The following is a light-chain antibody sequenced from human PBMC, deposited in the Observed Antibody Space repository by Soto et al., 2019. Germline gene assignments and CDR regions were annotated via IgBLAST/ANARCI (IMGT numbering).Light chain of an antibody. CDR2: DAS. Sequence: DIQMTQSPSTLSASVGDRVTVTCRASQSISNWLAWYQQKPGKAPKLLIYDASSLESGVPSRFSGSGSGTEFTLTISSLQPDDFATYYCQQYNHYSGLTFGGGTKVDI. V-gene: IGKV1-5*01. J-gene: IGKJ4*01. CDR1: QSISNW. CDR3: QQYNHYSGLT.